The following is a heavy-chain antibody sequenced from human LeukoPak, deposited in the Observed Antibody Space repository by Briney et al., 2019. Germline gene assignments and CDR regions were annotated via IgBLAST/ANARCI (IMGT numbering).Heavy chain of an antibody. V-gene: IGHV1-69*01. CDR2: IIPIFATT. CDR1: GGTFSSYA. J-gene: IGHJ2*01. Sequence: GSSVKVSCKASGGTFSSYAISWVRQAPGQGLEWMGGIIPIFATTNYAQKFQGRVTITADESTSTAYMELSSLRSEDTAVYYCARADDGPGHFDLWGRGTLVTVSS. CDR3: ARADDGPGHFDL.